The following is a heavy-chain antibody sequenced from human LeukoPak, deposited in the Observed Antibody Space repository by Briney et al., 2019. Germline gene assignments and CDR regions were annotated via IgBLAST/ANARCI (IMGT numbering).Heavy chain of an antibody. CDR3: TTAEDGL. D-gene: IGHD6-25*01. Sequence: GGSLRLSCAASGFTFSSAWMTWVRQAPGQGLDWVGRIKARADGGTAEYAAPVKGRFTISRDGSKDTLYLQMNSLITEDTGVYYCTTAEDGLWGQGTMVTVSS. J-gene: IGHJ3*01. V-gene: IGHV3-15*01. CDR1: GFTFSSAW. CDR2: IKARADGGTA.